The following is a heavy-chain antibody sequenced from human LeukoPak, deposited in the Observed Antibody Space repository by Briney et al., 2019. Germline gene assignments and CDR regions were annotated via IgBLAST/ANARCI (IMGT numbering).Heavy chain of an antibody. D-gene: IGHD6-19*01. CDR1: GGSIGTYN. V-gene: IGHV4-4*07. CDR2: IHASGST. J-gene: IGHJ5*02. Sequence: PSETLSLTCTVSGGSIGTYNWNWIRQPAGEGLQWIGRIHASGSTNYSPSLKSRVTMSIDPSKNQFSLMLRSVTAADTAVYYCARDPGISVTGGNWFDPWGQGILVTVSS. CDR3: ARDPGISVTGGNWFDP.